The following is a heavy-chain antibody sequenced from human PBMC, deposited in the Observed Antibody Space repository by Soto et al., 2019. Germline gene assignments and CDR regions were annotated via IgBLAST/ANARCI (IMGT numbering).Heavy chain of an antibody. CDR3: ARQLGLWHPLDY. CDR2: IFYSGNT. Sequence: PSETLSLTCSVSGGSMRGYYWSWFRQSPGKGPEWIVDIFYSGNTNYNPPLKSRVTISVDMPKRLFSLKRNSVTAADTAVYSCARQLGLWHPLDYWGRGTLVTVSS. V-gene: IGHV4-59*01. D-gene: IGHD1-1*01. J-gene: IGHJ4*02. CDR1: GGSMRGYY.